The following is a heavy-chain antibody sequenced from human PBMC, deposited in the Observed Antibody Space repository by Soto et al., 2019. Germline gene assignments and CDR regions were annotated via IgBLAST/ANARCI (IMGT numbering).Heavy chain of an antibody. D-gene: IGHD3-10*01. CDR2: RIPLFRKT. CDR3: ARARLSNGDPNIYFFYGLDV. Sequence: VKVSFKACVDMFRNSAFTWVRQAPGRGVTWMGVRIPLFRKTDVAQKFQGRVNLTADASTSSFYMEVSSLTSEDTAVYDCARARLSNGDPNIYFFYGLDVWGQGTTVTVSS. CDR1: VDMFRNSA. J-gene: IGHJ6*02. V-gene: IGHV1-69*13.